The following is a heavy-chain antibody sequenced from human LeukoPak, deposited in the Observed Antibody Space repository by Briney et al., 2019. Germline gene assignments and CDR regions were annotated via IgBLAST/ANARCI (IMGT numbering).Heavy chain of an antibody. D-gene: IGHD2-2*02. V-gene: IGHV3-30*18. CDR3: AKVIRGLVDCSSTSCHTINYYYYYGMDV. CDR2: ISYDGSNK. CDR1: GFTFSSYG. Sequence: PGRSLRLSCAASGFTFSSYGMHWVRQAPGKGLEWVAVISYDGSNKYYADSVKGRFTISRDNSKNTLYLQMNSLRAEDTAVYYCAKVIRGLVDCSSTSCHTINYYYYYGMDVWGQGTTVTVSS. J-gene: IGHJ6*02.